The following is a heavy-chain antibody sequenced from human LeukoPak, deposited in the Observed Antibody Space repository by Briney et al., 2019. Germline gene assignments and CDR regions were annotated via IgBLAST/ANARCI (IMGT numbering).Heavy chain of an antibody. V-gene: IGHV1-18*01. D-gene: IGHD6-6*01. CDR3: ARRIAARLTYYYYGMDV. Sequence: GASVKVSCKASGYTFTSYGISWVRQAPGQGLEWMGWISAYNGNTNYAQKLQGRVTMTTDTSTSTAYMELRSLRSDDTAVYYCARRIAARLTYYYYGMDVWGQGTTVTVSS. CDR2: ISAYNGNT. CDR1: GYTFTSYG. J-gene: IGHJ6*02.